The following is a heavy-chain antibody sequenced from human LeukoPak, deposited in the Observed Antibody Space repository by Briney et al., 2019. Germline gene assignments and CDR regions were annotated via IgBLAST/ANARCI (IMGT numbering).Heavy chain of an antibody. J-gene: IGHJ3*02. CDR3: ARAALDI. CDR1: GFTFSSYA. CDR2: ISYDGSNK. V-gene: IGHV3-30-3*01. Sequence: GGSLRLSCAASGFTFSSYAMHWVRQAPGKGLEWVAVISYDGSNKYYADSVKGRFTISRDNSKNTLYLQMNSLRAEDTAVYYCARAALDIWGQGTMVTVSS.